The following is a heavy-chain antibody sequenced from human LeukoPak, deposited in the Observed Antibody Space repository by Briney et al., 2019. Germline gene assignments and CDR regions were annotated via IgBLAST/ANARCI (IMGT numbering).Heavy chain of an antibody. V-gene: IGHV4-34*01. J-gene: IGHJ4*02. CDR3: ARGPIQLWPIDY. CDR2: INHSGST. CDR1: GGSFSGYY. Sequence: PSETLSLTCAVYGGSFSGYYWSWIRHPPGKGLEWIGEINHSGSTNYNPSLKSRVTISVDTSKNQFSLKLSSVTAADTAVYYCARGPIQLWPIDYWGQGTLVTVSS. D-gene: IGHD5-18*01.